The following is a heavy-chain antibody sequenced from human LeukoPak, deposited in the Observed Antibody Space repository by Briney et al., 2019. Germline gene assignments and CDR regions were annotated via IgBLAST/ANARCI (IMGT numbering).Heavy chain of an antibody. Sequence: GGSLRLSCAASGLSFRSFAMRWVRQAPARGLEWLSSMKGTGETFYADSVRGRFTLSRDDSRNTVYLQLNNLRVEDTAVYYCARASWVSSADAVRWGQGTVVTVSS. CDR3: ARASWVSSADAVR. CDR1: GLSFRSFA. V-gene: IGHV3-23*01. CDR2: MKGTGET. J-gene: IGHJ4*02. D-gene: IGHD3-16*01.